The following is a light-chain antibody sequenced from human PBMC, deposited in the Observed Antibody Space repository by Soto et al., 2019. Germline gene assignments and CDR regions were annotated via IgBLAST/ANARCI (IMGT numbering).Light chain of an antibody. J-gene: IGKJ5*01. CDR2: DAS. CDR1: QGISHW. Sequence: QMPQTTSTLSASLGDRFTITGLASQGISHWLAWYQQKPGKAPKLLIYDASSLQNGVPSRFSGSEFGTEFNLTISSLQPDDFATYYCQHYNSYPYTLGQGTRLEIK. CDR3: QHYNSYPYT. V-gene: IGKV1-5*01.